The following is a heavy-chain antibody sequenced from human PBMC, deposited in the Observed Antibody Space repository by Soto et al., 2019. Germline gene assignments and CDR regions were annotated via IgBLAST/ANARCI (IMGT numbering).Heavy chain of an antibody. V-gene: IGHV3-53*01. J-gene: IGHJ4*02. CDR1: GFAVSSKY. CDR2: IYGGGTT. Sequence: PGGSLRLSCAASGFAVSSKYMTWVRQAPGKGLEWVSVIYGGGTTYYADSVKGRGTISRDTSKNTLSLQLSTVTAADTAVYYCAETTGRPDCDFWGQGTLVTVSS. CDR3: AETTGRPDCDF. D-gene: IGHD1-1*01.